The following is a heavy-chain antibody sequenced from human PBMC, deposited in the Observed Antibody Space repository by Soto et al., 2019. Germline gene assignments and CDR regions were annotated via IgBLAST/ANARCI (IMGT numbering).Heavy chain of an antibody. CDR2: ISYDGSNK. V-gene: IGHV3-30*18. CDR1: GFTFSSYG. CDR3: AKSGIGYSSSEYYFDF. J-gene: IGHJ4*02. D-gene: IGHD6-6*01. Sequence: QVQLVESGGGVVQPGRSLRLSCAASGFTFSSYGMHWVRQAPGKGLEWVAVISYDGSNKYYADYVKGRFTISRDNSKNTLYLQMNSLRAEDTAVYYCAKSGIGYSSSEYYFDFWGQGTLVTVSS.